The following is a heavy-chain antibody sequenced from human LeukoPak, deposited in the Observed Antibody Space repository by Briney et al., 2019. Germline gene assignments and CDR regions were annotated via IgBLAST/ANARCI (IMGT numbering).Heavy chain of an antibody. D-gene: IGHD3-10*01. Sequence: SETLSLTCTVSGGSISDSYWTWIRQPPGKGLEWIGHIYYSGSTNYSPSLKSRVTMSVDTSKNQFSLKLSSVTAADTAVYYCARGHRCYGSGSYYRIDYFDYWGQGTLVTVSS. V-gene: IGHV4-59*12. CDR2: IYYSGST. J-gene: IGHJ4*02. CDR3: ARGHRCYGSGSYYRIDYFDY. CDR1: GGSISDSY.